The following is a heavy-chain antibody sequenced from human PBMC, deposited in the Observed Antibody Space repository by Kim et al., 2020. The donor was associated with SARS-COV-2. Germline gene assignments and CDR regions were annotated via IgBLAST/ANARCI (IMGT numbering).Heavy chain of an antibody. V-gene: IGHV3-23*01. Sequence: GGSLRLSCAASGFTFSSYAMSWVRQAPGKGLEWVSAISGSGGSTYYADSVKGRFTISRDNSKNTLYLQMNSLRAEDTAVYYCAKVGVLMVPFIYYYGMDVWGQGTTVTVSS. D-gene: IGHD3-10*01. J-gene: IGHJ6*02. CDR3: AKVGVLMVPFIYYYGMDV. CDR2: ISGSGGST. CDR1: GFTFSSYA.